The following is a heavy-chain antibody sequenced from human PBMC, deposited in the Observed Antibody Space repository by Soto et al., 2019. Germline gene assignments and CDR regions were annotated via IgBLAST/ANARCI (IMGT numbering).Heavy chain of an antibody. CDR2: ISPHNFNT. V-gene: IGHV1-18*01. CDR3: ARDEGGYDILTGYYKAHHFDY. Sequence: VASVKVSCKASGYTFTHFYITWVRQAPGQGLEWMGAISPHNFNTNYAQKFRGRVTLTTKKSTNTAYMDLRSLTSDDTAVYYCARDEGGYDILTGYYKAHHFDYWGQGVPVTVSS. D-gene: IGHD3-9*01. J-gene: IGHJ4*02. CDR1: GYTFTHFY.